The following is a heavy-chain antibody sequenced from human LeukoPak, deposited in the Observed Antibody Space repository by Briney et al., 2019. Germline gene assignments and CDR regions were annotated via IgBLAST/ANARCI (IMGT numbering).Heavy chain of an antibody. CDR3: ASLDGYCSGGSCYSVSFVDP. J-gene: IGHJ5*02. CDR2: IYYSGST. V-gene: IGHV4-39*01. Sequence: SETLSLTCTVSGGSISSSNYYWGWIRQPPGKGLEWIGSIYYSGSTHYNPSLKSRVTISLDTSKNQFSLKLSSVTAADTAVYYCASLDGYCSGGSCYSVSFVDPWGQGTLVTVSS. D-gene: IGHD2-15*01. CDR1: GGSISSSNYY.